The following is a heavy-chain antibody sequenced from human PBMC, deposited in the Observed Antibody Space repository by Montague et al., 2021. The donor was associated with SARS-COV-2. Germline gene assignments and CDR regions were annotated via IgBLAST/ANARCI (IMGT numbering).Heavy chain of an antibody. CDR3: ARGRQHFNMIVVVMTGGEYYFDY. D-gene: IGHD3-22*01. J-gene: IGHJ4*02. V-gene: IGHV4-34*01. CDR2: INHRGTS. Sequence: SETRSLTCAVYGGSFSDYFWTWIRQPPGKGLEWIGEINHRGTSNYNPSLKSRVSIPVDTSKNQFSLYLGSVTAADTAVYYCARGRQHFNMIVVVMTGGEYYFDYWGQGTLVTVSS. CDR1: GGSFSDYF.